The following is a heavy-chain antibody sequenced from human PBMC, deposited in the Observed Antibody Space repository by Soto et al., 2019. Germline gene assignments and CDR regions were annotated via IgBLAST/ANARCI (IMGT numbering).Heavy chain of an antibody. J-gene: IGHJ6*02. D-gene: IGHD3-10*01. Sequence: QITLKESGPTLVKPTQTLTLTCTFSGFSLSTSGMGVAWIRQPPEKALEWLAVIYWTDDKRYSPSLKSRLTITKDTSKNQVVLTMTDMDPVDTATYYCAHRQSSYYGSENTYYYGMDVWGQGTPVTVSS. CDR2: IYWTDDK. CDR1: GFSLSTSGMG. V-gene: IGHV2-5*01. CDR3: AHRQSSYYGSENTYYYGMDV.